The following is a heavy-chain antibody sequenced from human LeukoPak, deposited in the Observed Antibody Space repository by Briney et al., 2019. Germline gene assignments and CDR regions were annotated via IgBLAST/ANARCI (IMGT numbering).Heavy chain of an antibody. CDR2: INPNSGDT. D-gene: IGHD6-19*01. V-gene: IGHV1-2*02. CDR3: ARGPALWSSGWDYYYYYMDV. Sequence: ASVKVSCKASGYSFTGYYMHWVRQAPGQGLEWMGWINPNSGDTKYAQKFQGRVTMTRDTSISTAYMELSSLRSEDTAVYYCARGPALWSSGWDYYYYYMDVWGKGTTVTISS. CDR1: GYSFTGYY. J-gene: IGHJ6*03.